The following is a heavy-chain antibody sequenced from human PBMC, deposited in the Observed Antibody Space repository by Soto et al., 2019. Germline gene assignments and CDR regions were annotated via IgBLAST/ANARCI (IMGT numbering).Heavy chain of an antibody. CDR1: GYTFTSHG. J-gene: IGHJ3*02. CDR2: ISAYNGNT. D-gene: IGHD6-19*01. CDR3: ARDKIQGSSGWYVAYAI. Sequence: ASVKVSCKASGYTFTSHGLSWVRQASGQGLEWMGWISAYNGNTNYAQKLQGRVTMTTDTSTSTAYMELRSLRSDDTAVYYCARDKIQGSSGWYVAYAISGQGTIAPGSS. V-gene: IGHV1-18*01.